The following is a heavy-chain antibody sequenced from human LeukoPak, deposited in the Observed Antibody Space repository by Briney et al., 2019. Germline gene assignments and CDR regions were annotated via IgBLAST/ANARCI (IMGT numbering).Heavy chain of an antibody. CDR2: IRNSDGMT. D-gene: IGHD1-1*01. J-gene: IGHJ4*02. CDR1: GFSIYTYT. CDR3: AKGLERESRLDS. V-gene: IGHV3-23*01. Sequence: GQSLRLSCDASGFSIYTYTMYWVRQAPGQGLEWVSGIRNSDGMTYYADSVRGRFTISTDNSKNTLYLQVNSLRTEDTALYYCAKGLERESRLDSWGQGTLVTVSS.